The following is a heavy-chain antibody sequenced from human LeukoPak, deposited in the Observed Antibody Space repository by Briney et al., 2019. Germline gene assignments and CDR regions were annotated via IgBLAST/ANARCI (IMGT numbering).Heavy chain of an antibody. CDR1: GFTFISYS. V-gene: IGHV3-21*01. J-gene: IGHJ4*02. Sequence: GGSLRLSCAASGFTFISYSMNWVRQAPGKGLEWVSSISSSSSYIYYADSVKGRFTISRDNAKNSLYLQMNSLRAEDTAVYYCARDDGATVTTNYVDYWGQGSLVTVSS. CDR3: ARDDGATVTTNYVDY. CDR2: ISSSSSYI. D-gene: IGHD4-17*01.